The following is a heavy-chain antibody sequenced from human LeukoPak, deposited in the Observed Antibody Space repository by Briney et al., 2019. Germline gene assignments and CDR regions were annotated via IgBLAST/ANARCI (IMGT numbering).Heavy chain of an antibody. CDR1: GYTFTSYY. J-gene: IGHJ3*02. CDR3: AGLYSYGYEDAFDI. V-gene: IGHV1-2*02. CDR2: INPNSGGT. D-gene: IGHD5-18*01. Sequence: GASVKVSCKASGYTFTSYYMHWVRQAPGQGLEWMGWINPNSGGTNYAQKFQGRVTMTRDTSISTAYMELSRLRSDDTAVYYCAGLYSYGYEDAFDIWGQGTMVTVSS.